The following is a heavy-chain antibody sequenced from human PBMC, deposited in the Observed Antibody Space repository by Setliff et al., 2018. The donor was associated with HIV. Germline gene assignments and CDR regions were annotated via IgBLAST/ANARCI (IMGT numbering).Heavy chain of an antibody. CDR1: GGSISDSSW. V-gene: IGHV4-4*02. Sequence: SETLSLTCAVSGGSISDSSWWSWVRQPPGKGLEWIGEIYHTGSTNYNPSLNSRVTLSADTSKNQLSLKLTSVTAEDTGVYYCARTVPHSAAQDAFDIWGQGTVVTVSS. CDR3: ARTVPHSAAQDAFDI. D-gene: IGHD4-4*01. CDR2: IYHTGST. J-gene: IGHJ3*02.